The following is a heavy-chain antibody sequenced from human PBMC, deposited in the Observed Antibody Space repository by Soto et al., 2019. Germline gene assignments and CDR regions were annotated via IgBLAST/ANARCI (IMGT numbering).Heavy chain of an antibody. V-gene: IGHV4-59*02. CDR3: ARTPETRDWLDP. CDR1: GASVSSYY. D-gene: IGHD1-7*01. J-gene: IGHJ5*02. CDR2: IYYIGAY. Sequence: QVQLQQSGPGLVRPSETLSLSCSVSGASVSSYYWSWVRQPPGKGLERIGYIYYIGAYNYNPSLKSRVTISVDTSKNQFSLELTSVTAADTAVYYCARTPETRDWLDPWGQGTLVTVSS.